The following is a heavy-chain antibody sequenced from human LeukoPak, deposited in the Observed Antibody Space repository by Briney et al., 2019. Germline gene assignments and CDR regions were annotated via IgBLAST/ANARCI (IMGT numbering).Heavy chain of an antibody. V-gene: IGHV1-18*01. J-gene: IGHJ4*02. Sequence: ASVTVSCKASGYAFTNYAISWVRQAPGQGLEWMGWINVYNGNTNYAQKLQGRVTMTADTSTTTAYMELRSLRSDDTAVYYCARGYCSSATCRHFDYWGQGALVTVSS. D-gene: IGHD2-2*01. CDR1: GYAFTNYA. CDR3: ARGYCSSATCRHFDY. CDR2: INVYNGNT.